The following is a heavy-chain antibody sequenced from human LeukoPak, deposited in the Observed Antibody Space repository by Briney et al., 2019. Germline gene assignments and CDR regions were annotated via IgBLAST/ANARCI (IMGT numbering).Heavy chain of an antibody. CDR2: INPNSGGT. V-gene: IGHV1-2*02. CDR1: GYTFTGYY. D-gene: IGHD6-13*01. CDR3: AREAAAAGTPLYYYYYGMDV. J-gene: IGHJ6*02. Sequence: ASVKVSCKASGYTFTGYYMHWVRQAPGQGLEWMGWINPNSGGTNYAQKFQGRVTMTRDTSISTAYMELSRLRSDDTAVYYCAREAAAAGTPLYYYYYGMDVWGQGTTVTVSS.